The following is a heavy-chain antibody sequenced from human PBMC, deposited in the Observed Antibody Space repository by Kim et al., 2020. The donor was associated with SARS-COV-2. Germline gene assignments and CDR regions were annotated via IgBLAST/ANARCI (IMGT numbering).Heavy chain of an antibody. D-gene: IGHD2-2*01. CDR1: GFTFSSYA. J-gene: IGHJ6*02. V-gene: IGHV3-64D*09. CDR3: VKDPRSRGPAAIDYYYYGMDV. CDR2: ISSNGGST. Sequence: GGSLRLSCSASGFTFSSYAMHWVRQAPGKGLEYVSAISSNGGSTYYADSVKGRFTISRDNSKNTLYLQMRSLRAEDTAVYYCVKDPRSRGPAAIDYYYYGMDVWGQGTTVTVSS.